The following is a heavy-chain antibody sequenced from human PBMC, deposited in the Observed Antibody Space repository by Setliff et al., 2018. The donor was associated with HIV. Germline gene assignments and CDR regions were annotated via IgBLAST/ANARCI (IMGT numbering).Heavy chain of an antibody. D-gene: IGHD3-3*01. CDR1: GGSISSHY. J-gene: IGHJ6*03. Sequence: SETLSLTCTVSGGSISSHYWSWIRQPPGKGLEWIGHIYTSGSTNYNPSLKSRATMSVGTSKNQFSLKLSSVTAADTAVYYCARCYYNFWSGYPLDYMDVWGKGTTVTVSS. CDR3: ARCYYNFWSGYPLDYMDV. V-gene: IGHV4-4*08. CDR2: IYTSGST.